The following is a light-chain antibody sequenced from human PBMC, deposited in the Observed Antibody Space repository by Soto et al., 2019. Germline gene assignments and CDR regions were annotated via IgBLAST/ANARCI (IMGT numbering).Light chain of an antibody. CDR2: DAS. V-gene: IGKV1-5*01. J-gene: IGKJ4*01. Sequence: DIQMTQSPSTLSASVGDRVTITCRASQSISSWLAWYQQKPGKAPKLLIYDASSLESGVPSRFSGSGSGTEVSLTISSLQPDDFATYYCQQYNSYLLTFGGGTKLEIK. CDR3: QQYNSYLLT. CDR1: QSISSW.